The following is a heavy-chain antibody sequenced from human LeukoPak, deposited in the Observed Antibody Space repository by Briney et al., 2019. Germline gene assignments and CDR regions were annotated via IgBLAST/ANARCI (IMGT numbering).Heavy chain of an antibody. Sequence: SSVKVSCKASGGTFSSYAISWVRQAPGQGLEWMGRIIPILGIANYAQKFQGRVTITADKSTSTAYMELSSLRSEDTAVYYCASGYSSGWSTEDYYYGMDVWGQGTTVTVSS. CDR1: GGTFSSYA. CDR2: IIPILGIA. D-gene: IGHD6-19*01. V-gene: IGHV1-69*04. J-gene: IGHJ6*02. CDR3: ASGYSSGWSTEDYYYGMDV.